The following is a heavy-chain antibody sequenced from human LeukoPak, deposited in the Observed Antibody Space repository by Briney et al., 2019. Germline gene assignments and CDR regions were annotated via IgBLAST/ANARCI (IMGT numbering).Heavy chain of an antibody. V-gene: IGHV4-39*01. J-gene: IGHJ5*02. CDR1: GGSLSSSSYY. D-gene: IGHD2-2*02. CDR2: IYYSGST. CDR3: ARMPYCSSTSCYTPANWFDP. Sequence: PSETLSLTCTVSGGSLSSSSYYWGWIRQPPGRGREGIGRIYYSGSTYYNPSLKSRVTISVDTSKNQFSLKLSSVTAADTAVYYCARMPYCSSTSCYTPANWFDPWGQGTLVTVSS.